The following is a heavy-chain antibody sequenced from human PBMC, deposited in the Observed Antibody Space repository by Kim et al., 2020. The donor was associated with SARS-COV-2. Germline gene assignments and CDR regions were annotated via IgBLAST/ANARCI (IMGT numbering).Heavy chain of an antibody. V-gene: IGHV3-66*01. J-gene: IGHJ6*03. CDR3: ARNRNYFYDMDV. Sequence: YYAASVKGRFTISRDNSKNTLYLQMSSMRVEDTAIYFCARNRNYFYDMDVWGKGTTVAVSS.